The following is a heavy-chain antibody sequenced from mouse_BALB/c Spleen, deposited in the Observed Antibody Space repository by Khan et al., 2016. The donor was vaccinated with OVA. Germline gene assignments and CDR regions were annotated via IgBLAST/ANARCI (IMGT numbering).Heavy chain of an antibody. Sequence: VQLQQSGPELMKPGASVKISCKSSGYSFTSYYIHWVKQSHGKTLEWIGYIDPFNGGSTYNQKFKGKATLTVDKSSSTAYMYLSSLTSDDSAVYYCARHGSTSWFAYWGQGTLVTVSA. V-gene: IGHV1-31*01. CDR1: GYSFTSYY. D-gene: IGHD1-1*01. CDR2: IDPFNGGS. CDR3: ARHGSTSWFAY. J-gene: IGHJ3*01.